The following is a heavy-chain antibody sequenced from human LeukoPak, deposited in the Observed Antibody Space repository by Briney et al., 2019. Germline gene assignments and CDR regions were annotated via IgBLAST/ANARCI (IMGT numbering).Heavy chain of an antibody. CDR2: IKQDGSEK. D-gene: IGHD6-19*01. CDR3: ARDHRGSGWLYYYYYYMDV. V-gene: IGHV3-7*01. Sequence: GGSLRLSCAASGFTFSSYWMSWVRQAPGKGLEWLANIKQDGSEKYYVDSVKGRFTISRDNAKNSLYLQMNSLRAEDTAVYYCARDHRGSGWLYYYYYYMDVWGKGTTVTVSS. J-gene: IGHJ6*03. CDR1: GFTFSSYW.